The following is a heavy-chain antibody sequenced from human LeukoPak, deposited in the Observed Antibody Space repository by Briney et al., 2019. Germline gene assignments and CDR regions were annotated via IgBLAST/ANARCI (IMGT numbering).Heavy chain of an antibody. CDR3: AGHFGAWHYFDY. J-gene: IGHJ4*02. CDR2: ISGSGGST. CDR1: GFTFSSYA. D-gene: IGHD3-3*01. V-gene: IGHV3-23*01. Sequence: GGSLRLSCVASGFTFSSYAMSWVRQAPGKGLEWVSVISGSGGSTYHADSVKGRFTISRDNSKNTLYLQMNSLRPEDTAAYYCAGHFGAWHYFDYWGQGTLVTVSS.